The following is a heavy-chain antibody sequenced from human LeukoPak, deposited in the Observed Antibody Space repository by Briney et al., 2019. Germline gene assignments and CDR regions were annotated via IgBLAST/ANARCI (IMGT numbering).Heavy chain of an antibody. Sequence: PGGSLRLSCAASGFTFSSYAMHWVRQAPGRGLEWVAVISYDGSNKYYADSVKGRFTISRDNSKNTLYLQMNSLRAEDTAVYYCAREAMKEYPAAPDAFDIWGQGTMVTVSS. J-gene: IGHJ3*02. D-gene: IGHD6-13*01. CDR1: GFTFSSYA. CDR3: AREAMKEYPAAPDAFDI. CDR2: ISYDGSNK. V-gene: IGHV3-30-3*01.